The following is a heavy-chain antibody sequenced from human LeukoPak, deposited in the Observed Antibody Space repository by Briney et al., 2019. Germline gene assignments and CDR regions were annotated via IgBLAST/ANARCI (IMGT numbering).Heavy chain of an antibody. J-gene: IGHJ3*02. CDR2: IRYDGNYK. CDR1: GFAFSSYG. Sequence: PGGPLRLFCAASGFAFSSYGMHWIRQAPGKGPEWVAFIRYDGNYKYYGDSVKGRFTISRDNSKNTLYLQMTSLRAEDTAVYYCAKDETATTMIIINIEYDAFDILGQGTMVTVSS. D-gene: IGHD3-22*01. CDR3: AKDETATTMIIINIEYDAFDI. V-gene: IGHV3-30*02.